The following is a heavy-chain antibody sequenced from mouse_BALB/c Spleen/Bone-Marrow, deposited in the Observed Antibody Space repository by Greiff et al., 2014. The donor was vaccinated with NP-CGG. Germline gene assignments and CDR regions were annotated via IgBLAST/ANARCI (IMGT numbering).Heavy chain of an antibody. Sequence: QVQLQQSGPELVRPGVSVKISCKGSGYTFTDYAMHWVKQSHAKSLEWIGVISTYSGNTNYNQKFKGKATMTVDKSSSTAYMELARSTSEDSAIYYCARYGYGSSYYAMDYWGQGTSVTVSS. J-gene: IGHJ4*01. CDR1: GYTFTDYA. CDR3: ARYGYGSSYYAMDY. CDR2: ISTYSGNT. D-gene: IGHD1-1*01. V-gene: IGHV1-67*01.